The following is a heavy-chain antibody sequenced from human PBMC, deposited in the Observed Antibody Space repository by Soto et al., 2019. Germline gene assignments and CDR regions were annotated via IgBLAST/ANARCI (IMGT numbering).Heavy chain of an antibody. V-gene: IGHV1-18*04. Sequence: ASLKVSCNASGYTFTRYGISWVRQGHGQGLESMGWISAYNRNTTDAQKRQGRVTMTTDTSTSTAYMELRRLRSDDTAVYYCARAAYSSSSMDVWGQGTTVTVSS. CDR3: ARAAYSSSSMDV. D-gene: IGHD6-13*01. CDR1: GYTFTRYG. CDR2: ISAYNRNT. J-gene: IGHJ6*02.